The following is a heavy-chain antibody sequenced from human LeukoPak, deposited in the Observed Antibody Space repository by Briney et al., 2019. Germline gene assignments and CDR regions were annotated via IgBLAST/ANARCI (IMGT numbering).Heavy chain of an antibody. D-gene: IGHD2-8*02. V-gene: IGHV3-21*01. CDR3: AKGTGYGTGISD. CDR2: ISSSSSYI. CDR1: GFTFSSYS. Sequence: PGGSLRLSCAASGFTFSSYSMNWVRQAPGKGLEWVSSISSSSSYIYYADSVKGRFTISRDNSKNTLYLQMNSLRTEDTAVYYCAKGTGYGTGISDWGQGTLVTVSS. J-gene: IGHJ4*02.